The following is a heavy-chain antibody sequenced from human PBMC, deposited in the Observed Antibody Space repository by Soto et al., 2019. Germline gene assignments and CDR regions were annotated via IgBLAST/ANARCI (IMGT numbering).Heavy chain of an antibody. Sequence: QVQLVESGGGVVQPGRSQRLSCAASEFTFSNYGMHWVCQAPGKGLEWVAVILNDGSNRYHADSVKDRFTISRDNSKNTLYLQMNSLRAEDTAVYYCARDDEYSGNGMDVWGQGTTVTVS. D-gene: IGHD3-10*01. CDR1: EFTFSNYG. J-gene: IGHJ6*02. V-gene: IGHV3-33*01. CDR2: ILNDGSNR. CDR3: ARDDEYSGNGMDV.